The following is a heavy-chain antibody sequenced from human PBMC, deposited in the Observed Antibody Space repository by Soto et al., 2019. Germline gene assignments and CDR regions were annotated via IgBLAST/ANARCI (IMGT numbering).Heavy chain of an antibody. CDR2: IYYSGST. J-gene: IGHJ6*02. D-gene: IGHD3-3*01. CDR3: ASSLRYYDFWSGYDGASDYYYYGMDV. Sequence: PSETLSLTCTVSGGSISSYYWSWIRQPPGKGLEWIGYIYYSGSTNYNPSLKSRVTISVDTSKNQFSLKLSSVTAADTAVYYCASSLRYYDFWSGYDGASDYYYYGMDVWGQGTTVTVSS. CDR1: GGSISSYY. V-gene: IGHV4-59*01.